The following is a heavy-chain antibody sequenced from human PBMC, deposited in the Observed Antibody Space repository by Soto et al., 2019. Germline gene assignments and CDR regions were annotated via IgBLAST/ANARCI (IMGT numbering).Heavy chain of an antibody. J-gene: IGHJ6*02. D-gene: IGHD2-15*01. CDR3: ARDLEPHIVVVVAVYYYYGMDV. CDR2: ISYDGSNK. Sequence: GGSLRLSCAASGFTFSSYAMHWVRQAPGKGLEWVAVISYDGSNKYYADSVKGRFTISRDNSKNTLYLQMNSLRAEDTAVYYCARDLEPHIVVVVAVYYYYGMDVWGQGTTVTVSS. V-gene: IGHV3-30-3*01. CDR1: GFTFSSYA.